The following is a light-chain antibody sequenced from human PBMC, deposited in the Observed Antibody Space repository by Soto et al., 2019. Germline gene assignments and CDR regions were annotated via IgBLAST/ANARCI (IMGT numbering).Light chain of an antibody. CDR2: EVS. V-gene: IGLV2-14*01. CDR3: SSYTSSNTLVV. J-gene: IGLJ1*01. Sequence: QSALTQPASVSGSAGQSISISCTGTSSDVGGYNYVSWYQQHPGKVPRLMIYEVSNRPSGVSIRFSGSKSGNTASLTISGLQAEDEADYYCSSYTSSNTLVVFGSGTKLTVL. CDR1: SSDVGGYNY.